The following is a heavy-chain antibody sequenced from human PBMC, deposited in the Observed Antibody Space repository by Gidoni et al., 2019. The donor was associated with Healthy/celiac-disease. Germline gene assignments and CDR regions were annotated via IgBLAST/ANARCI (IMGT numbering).Heavy chain of an antibody. D-gene: IGHD3-3*01. CDR2: IYYSGST. J-gene: IGHJ6*02. CDR3: ARLRVLEWSTTRIYYYYGMDV. V-gene: IGHV4-59*08. Sequence: QGQLQESGPGLVKPSETLSLTCTVSAGSISSYDWSWIRQPPGKGLAWIGYIYYSGSTTYTPSLMSRVTISVDTSKNQFSLKLGSVTAADTAVYYCARLRVLEWSTTRIYYYYGMDVWGQGTTVTVSS. CDR1: AGSISSYD.